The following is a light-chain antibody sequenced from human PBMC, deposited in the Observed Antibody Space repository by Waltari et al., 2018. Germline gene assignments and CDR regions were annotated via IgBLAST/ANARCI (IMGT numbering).Light chain of an antibody. CDR2: AAS. CDR1: QGISNS. V-gene: IGKV1-NL1*01. CDR3: QQYYSTPWT. J-gene: IGKJ1*01. Sequence: DIQMTQSPSSLSASVGDRVTITCRASQGISNSLAWYQQKPGKAHKLLIYAASRFESGVPSMFRGSESWTNYTLTISSLQPEDFATYYCQQYYSTPWTFGQATKVEIK.